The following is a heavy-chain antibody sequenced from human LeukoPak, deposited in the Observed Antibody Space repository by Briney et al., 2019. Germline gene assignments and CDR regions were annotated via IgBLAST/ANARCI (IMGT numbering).Heavy chain of an antibody. Sequence: PSETLSLTCTVSGDSISSSSSYWGWIRQPPGEGLEWIGSIYYSGSTYYNTSLKSRVTISVDTSKNQFSLRLNSVTAADTAVYYCARRLGSLPALYHSRAIDYWGQGTLVTVSS. D-gene: IGHD2-2*02. CDR3: ARRLGSLPALYHSRAIDY. CDR2: IYYSGST. V-gene: IGHV4-39*01. CDR1: GDSISSSSSY. J-gene: IGHJ4*02.